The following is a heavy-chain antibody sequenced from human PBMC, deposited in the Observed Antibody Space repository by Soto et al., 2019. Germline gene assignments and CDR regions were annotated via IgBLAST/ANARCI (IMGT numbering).Heavy chain of an antibody. Sequence: SETLSLTCTVSGDSISSYYWSWIRQPPGKGLEWIGYIYYSGSTNYNPSLKSRVTISVDTPRNQFSLKLSSVTAADTAVYFCARTYYYRSGTYFAWFDPWGQGTLVTVSS. CDR2: IYYSGST. CDR3: ARTYYYRSGTYFAWFDP. D-gene: IGHD3-10*01. CDR1: GDSISSYY. V-gene: IGHV4-59*12. J-gene: IGHJ5*02.